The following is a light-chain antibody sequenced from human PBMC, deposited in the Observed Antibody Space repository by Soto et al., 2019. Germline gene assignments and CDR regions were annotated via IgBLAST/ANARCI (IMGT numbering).Light chain of an antibody. V-gene: IGLV2-11*01. J-gene: IGLJ3*02. Sequence: QSVLTQPRSVSGSPGQSVTISCTGSSGDVGVYNFVSWYQQHPGKAPTLMIFDVSQRPSGVPDRFSGSKSGNTASLTISGLQAEDEAHYYCCSYGGSYTWVFGGGTKLTVL. CDR3: CSYGGSYTWV. CDR1: SGDVGVYNF. CDR2: DVS.